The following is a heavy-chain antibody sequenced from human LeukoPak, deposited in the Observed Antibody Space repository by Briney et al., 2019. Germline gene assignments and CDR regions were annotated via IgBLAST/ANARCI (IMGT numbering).Heavy chain of an antibody. V-gene: IGHV3-33*06. CDR2: IWYDGSNK. Sequence: GGSLRLSCAASGFTFSSYGMHWVRQAPGKGLEWVAVIWYDGSNKYYADSVKGRFTISRDNSKNTLYLQRNSLRAEDTAVYYCAKSLGARAYFDYWGQGTLVTVSS. D-gene: IGHD3-16*01. CDR1: GFTFSSYG. CDR3: AKSLGARAYFDY. J-gene: IGHJ4*02.